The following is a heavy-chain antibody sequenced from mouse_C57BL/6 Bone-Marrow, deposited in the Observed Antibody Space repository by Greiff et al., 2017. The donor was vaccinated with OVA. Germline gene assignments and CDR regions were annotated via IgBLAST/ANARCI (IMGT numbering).Heavy chain of an antibody. Sequence: EVQLQQSGAELVRPGASVKLSCTASGFNIKDDYMHWVKQRPEQGLEWIGWIDPENGDTEYASKFQGKATITADTSSNTAYLQLSSLTSEDTAVYYCTTGRFITTVVGVDDGGQGTTLTVSS. CDR3: TTGRFITTVVGVDD. D-gene: IGHD1-1*01. J-gene: IGHJ2*01. V-gene: IGHV14-4*01. CDR2: IDPENGDT. CDR1: GFNIKDDY.